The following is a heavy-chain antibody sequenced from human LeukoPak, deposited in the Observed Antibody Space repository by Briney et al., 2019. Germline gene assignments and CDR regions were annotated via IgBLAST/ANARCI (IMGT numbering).Heavy chain of an antibody. Sequence: SETLSLTCTVSGGSISSSSYYWSWIRQPPGKGLEWIGYIYYSGSTNYNPSLKSRVTISVDTSKNQFSLKLSSVTAADTAVYYCARGYGGVFDYWGQGTLVTVSS. CDR3: ARGYGGVFDY. V-gene: IGHV4-61*01. CDR1: GGSISSSSYY. J-gene: IGHJ4*02. D-gene: IGHD4-23*01. CDR2: IYYSGST.